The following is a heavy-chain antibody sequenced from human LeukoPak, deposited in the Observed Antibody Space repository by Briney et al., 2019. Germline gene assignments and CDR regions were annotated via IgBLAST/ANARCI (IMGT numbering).Heavy chain of an antibody. D-gene: IGHD1-26*01. CDR2: INHSGST. Sequence: SETLSLTCAVYGESFSGYYWSWVRQPPGKGLEWMGEINHSGSTNYNPSLKSRVTISVDTSKNQFSLKLSSVTAADTAVYYCARLLSGSYHYYYYGMDVWGQGTTVTVSS. CDR1: GESFSGYY. CDR3: ARLLSGSYHYYYYGMDV. J-gene: IGHJ6*02. V-gene: IGHV4-34*01.